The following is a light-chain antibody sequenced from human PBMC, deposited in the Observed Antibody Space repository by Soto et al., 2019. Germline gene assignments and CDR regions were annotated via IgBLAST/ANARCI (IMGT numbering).Light chain of an antibody. CDR1: QTIGSC. V-gene: IGKV1-5*03. J-gene: IGKJ1*01. CDR2: KVS. Sequence: DIQMTQSPSTLSGSVGDRVTITCRASQTIGSCVAWYQQQPGKGPKFLINKVSNLESGVPSRISGSGSGTEFTLTISSLQPDDFATYYCQHYNSYSEAFGQGTKVDI. CDR3: QHYNSYSEA.